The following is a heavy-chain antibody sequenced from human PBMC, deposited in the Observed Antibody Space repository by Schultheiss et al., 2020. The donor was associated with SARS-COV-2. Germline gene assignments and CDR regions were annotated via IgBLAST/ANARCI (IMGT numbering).Heavy chain of an antibody. CDR3: ARVLSSGWLQLDY. V-gene: IGHV3-66*01. CDR1: GFTVSSNY. J-gene: IGHJ4*02. D-gene: IGHD5-24*01. CDR2: IYSGGST. Sequence: WGSLRLSCAASGFTVSSNYMSWVRQAPGKGLEWVSVIYSGGSTYYADSVKGRFTISRDNSKNTLYLQMNSLRAEDTAVYYCARVLSSGWLQLDYWGQGTLVTVSS.